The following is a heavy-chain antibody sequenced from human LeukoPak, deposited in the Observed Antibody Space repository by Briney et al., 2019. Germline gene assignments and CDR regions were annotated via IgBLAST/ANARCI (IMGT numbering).Heavy chain of an antibody. J-gene: IGHJ4*02. Sequence: GGALRLSCAVSGITLSNYGMSWVRQAPGKGLEGVAGISDSGGRINYADPLKGRFPISRDNPQNTLYLQMNSLRAEDPAVYFCAKRGVVIRVILVGFHKEAYYFDSWGQGALVTVSS. CDR3: AKRGVVIRVILVGFHKEAYYFDS. CDR2: ISDSGGRI. CDR1: GITLSNYG. D-gene: IGHD3-22*01. V-gene: IGHV3-23*01.